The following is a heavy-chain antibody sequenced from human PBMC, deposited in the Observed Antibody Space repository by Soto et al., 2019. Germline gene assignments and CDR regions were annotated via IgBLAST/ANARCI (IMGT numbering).Heavy chain of an antibody. Sequence: QVQLQESGPGLVKPSQTLSLTCSVSGGSISSGGYYWSWIRQHPGKGLEWIGFIYYTGRTYYNPSLKSRVTISVATSRNQFSLKLPSVTAADTVVYCCVRDLGGGPTFDNWGPGTLVTVSS. V-gene: IGHV4-31*03. CDR1: GGSISSGGYY. J-gene: IGHJ4*02. D-gene: IGHD3-10*01. CDR2: IYYTGRT. CDR3: VRDLGGGPTFDN.